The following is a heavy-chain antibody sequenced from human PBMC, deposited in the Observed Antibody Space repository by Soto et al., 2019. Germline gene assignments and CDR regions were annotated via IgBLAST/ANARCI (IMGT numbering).Heavy chain of an antibody. CDR1: GFTFSSYW. Sequence: GGSLRLSCAASGFTFSSYWMHWVRQAPGKGLVWVSRINSDGSSTSYADSVKGRFTISRDNAKNTLYLQMNSLRAEDTAVYYCARDGRYFDWWAPSGLGAFDIWGQGTMVTVSS. J-gene: IGHJ3*02. V-gene: IGHV3-74*01. D-gene: IGHD3-9*01. CDR2: INSDGSST. CDR3: ARDGRYFDWWAPSGLGAFDI.